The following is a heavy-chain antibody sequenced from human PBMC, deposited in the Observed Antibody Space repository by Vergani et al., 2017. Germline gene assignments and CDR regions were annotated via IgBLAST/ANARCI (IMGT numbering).Heavy chain of an antibody. CDR1: GFSFNSYW. CDR3: ASLQTWKNAFDI. D-gene: IGHD1-1*01. V-gene: IGHV3-20*04. Sequence: DVHLAESGGGFFQPGGSLRLSCSASGFSFNSYWMHWVRQPPGKGLEWVSGIHWNGGSTSYADSVKGRFTISRDNAKNSLYLQMNSLRAEDTALYYCASLQTWKNAFDIWGQGTMVTVSS. J-gene: IGHJ3*02. CDR2: IHWNGGST.